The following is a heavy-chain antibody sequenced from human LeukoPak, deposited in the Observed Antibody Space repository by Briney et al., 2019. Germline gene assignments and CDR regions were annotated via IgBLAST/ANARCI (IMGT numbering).Heavy chain of an antibody. Sequence: GGSLRLSCAASGFTFANYAMTWVRQAPGKGLEWVSTINPSGESINFADSVRGRFTISRDNSKNTLYLQVNSLRDADTAVYKCAKDLNGSTWYLLNYMEGWGKGTTVTVSS. D-gene: IGHD6-13*01. J-gene: IGHJ6*03. CDR1: GFTFANYA. CDR2: INPSGESI. CDR3: AKDLNGSTWYLLNYMEG. V-gene: IGHV3-23*01.